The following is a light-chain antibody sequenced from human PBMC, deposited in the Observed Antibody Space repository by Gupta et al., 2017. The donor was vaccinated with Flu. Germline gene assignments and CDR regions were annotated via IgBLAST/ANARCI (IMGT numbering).Light chain of an antibody. CDR2: RNN. CDR3: AAWDDSLSGRWV. J-gene: IGLJ3*02. Sequence: QSVLTQPPSASGTPGQRVTISCSGSSSNIGSNYVYWYQQLPGTAPKLLIYRNNQRPSGVPDRFSGSKSGTSASLAISGLRSEDEADYYCAAWDDSLSGRWVFGGGTKPTVL. CDR1: SSNIGSNY. V-gene: IGLV1-47*01.